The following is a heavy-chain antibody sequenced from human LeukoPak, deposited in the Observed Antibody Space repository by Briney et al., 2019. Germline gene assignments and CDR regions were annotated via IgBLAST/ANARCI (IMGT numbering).Heavy chain of an antibody. Sequence: GASVKVSCKASGYTFTSYGISWVRQAPGQGLEWMGWISAYNGNTNYAQKLQGRVTMTTDTSTSTAYMELRSLRSDDTAVYYCARDRSYYYGSGSPNPPLDYWGQGTLVTVSS. CDR2: ISAYNGNT. CDR3: ARDRSYYYGSGSPNPPLDY. CDR1: GYTFTSYG. V-gene: IGHV1-18*04. D-gene: IGHD3-10*01. J-gene: IGHJ4*02.